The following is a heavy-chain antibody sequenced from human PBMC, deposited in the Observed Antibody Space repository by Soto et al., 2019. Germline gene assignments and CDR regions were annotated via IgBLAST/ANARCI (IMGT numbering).Heavy chain of an antibody. J-gene: IGHJ4*02. CDR2: INPSGNT. D-gene: IGHD2-15*01. CDR3: ARAYGGNCFGY. Sequence: SETHSLTNTVYEENFSGYFWSWIRQPPEEGLEWIAEINPSGNTNYNPSLKSRVTISVDTSKNQFSLKLSSVTAAVSAVYYCARAYGGNCFGYWGQGTLVTGLL. CDR1: EENFSGYF. V-gene: IGHV4-34*01.